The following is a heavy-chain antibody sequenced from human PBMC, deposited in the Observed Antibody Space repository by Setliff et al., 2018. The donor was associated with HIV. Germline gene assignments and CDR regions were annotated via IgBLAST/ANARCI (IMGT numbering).Heavy chain of an antibody. CDR1: GFTFSSYA. J-gene: IGHJ4*02. CDR3: VRDDSAAADLFDF. Sequence: LRLSCAASGFTFSSYAMHWVRQAPGKGLEWVAVISYDGSNKYYADSVKGRFTISRDNAKDTLYLQMNSLRVEDTALYYCVRDDSAAADLFDFWGQGTLVTVSS. V-gene: IGHV3-30*07. D-gene: IGHD6-13*01. CDR2: ISYDGSNK.